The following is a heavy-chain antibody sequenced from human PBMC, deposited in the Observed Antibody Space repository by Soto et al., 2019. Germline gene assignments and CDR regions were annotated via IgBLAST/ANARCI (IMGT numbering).Heavy chain of an antibody. V-gene: IGHV3-48*01. CDR3: ARELRSDIVLMVYVVLDV. CDR1: GFTFSSYS. J-gene: IGHJ6*04. Sequence: GGSLRLSCAASGFTFSSYSMNWVRQAPGKGLEWVSYISSSSSTIYYADSVKGRFTISRDNAKNSLYLQMNSLRAEDTAVYYCARELRSDIVLMVYVVLDVWGKGTTVTVSS. CDR2: ISSSSSTI. D-gene: IGHD2-8*01.